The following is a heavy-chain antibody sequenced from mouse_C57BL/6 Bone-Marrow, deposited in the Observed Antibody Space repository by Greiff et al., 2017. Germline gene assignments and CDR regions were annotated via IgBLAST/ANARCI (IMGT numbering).Heavy chain of an antibody. D-gene: IGHD2-3*01. V-gene: IGHV1-80*01. Sequence: PLPPSGAERVKRGGAVKISCKASGYAFSSYWMNWVKQRNGKGIEWIGQIYPGDGDTKYNGKFKGKATLTADKSSSTAYMQLSSLTSEDSAVYFCARTYDGYLTFAYWGQGTLVTVSA. CDR1: GYAFSSYW. CDR3: ARTYDGYLTFAY. J-gene: IGHJ3*01. CDR2: IYPGDGDT.